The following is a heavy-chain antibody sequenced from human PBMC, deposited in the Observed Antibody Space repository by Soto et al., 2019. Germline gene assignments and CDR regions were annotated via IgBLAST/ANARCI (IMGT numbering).Heavy chain of an antibody. Sequence: EVQLVESGGDLVQPGGSLRLSCAASGFSVSSKYMSWVRQAPGKGLEWVSLIQSGGTTYYAGSVKGRFTISRDYSENTLFLQRNSLRVEDTAVYYCTRDDVHFNGDRYYGVPMDVSGKGTTVTVSA. CDR3: TRDDVHFNGDRYYGVPMDV. D-gene: IGHD2-8*01. CDR2: IQSGGTT. J-gene: IGHJ6*04. CDR1: GFSVSSKY. V-gene: IGHV3-66*01.